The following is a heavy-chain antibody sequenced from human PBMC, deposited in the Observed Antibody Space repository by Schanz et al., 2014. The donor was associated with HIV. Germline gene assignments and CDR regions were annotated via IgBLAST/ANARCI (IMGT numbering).Heavy chain of an antibody. V-gene: IGHV1-8*01. Sequence: QVQLVQSGAEVKKPGASVKVSCKASGYTFTSYDINWVRQAPGQGLEWMGWMNPKSGNTGYAQKFHGRIIMTRNTSLNTAYLELSGLRSEDTARYYCARAGSAPGLRGYWFDPWGQGTLVTVSS. J-gene: IGHJ5*02. CDR3: ARAGSAPGLRGYWFDP. CDR2: MNPKSGNT. D-gene: IGHD3-10*01. CDR1: GYTFTSYD.